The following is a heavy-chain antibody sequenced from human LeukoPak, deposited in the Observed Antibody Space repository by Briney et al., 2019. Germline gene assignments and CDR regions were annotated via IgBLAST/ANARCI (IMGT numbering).Heavy chain of an antibody. D-gene: IGHD6-13*01. CDR3: ARDLEVRGGAAAGRPYYYYYAMDV. CDR2: VYRAGRT. V-gene: IGHV3-53*01. CDR1: GFTFSSYS. Sequence: TGGSLRLSCTASGFTFSSYSMSWVRQAPGKGLEWVSVVYRAGRTYYADSVKGLFTISRDNSKNTMYLQMNSLRAEDTAVYYCARDLEVRGGAAAGRPYYYYYAMDVWGQGTTVTVSS. J-gene: IGHJ6*02.